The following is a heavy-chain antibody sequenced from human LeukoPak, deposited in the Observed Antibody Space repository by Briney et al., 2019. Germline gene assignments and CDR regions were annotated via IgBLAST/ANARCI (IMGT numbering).Heavy chain of an antibody. D-gene: IGHD2-2*01. CDR1: GFTFSSYG. CDR2: ISYDGSNK. V-gene: IGHV3-30*18. J-gene: IGHJ4*02. CDR3: AKGNCSTTSCYVDY. Sequence: PGGSLRLSCAASGFTFSSYGMHWVRQAPGKGLEWVAVISYDGSNKYYADSVKGRFTISRDNSKNTMYLQMNSLRADDTAVYYCAKGNCSTTSCYVDYWGQGTLVTVSS.